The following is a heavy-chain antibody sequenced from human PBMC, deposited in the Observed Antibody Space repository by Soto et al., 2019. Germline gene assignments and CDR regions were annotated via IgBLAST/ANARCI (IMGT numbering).Heavy chain of an antibody. J-gene: IGHJ6*02. V-gene: IGHV1-69*06. Sequence: RASVKVSCKASGGTFSSYAISWVRQAPGQGLEWMGGIIPIFGTANYAQKFQGRVTITADKSTSTAYMELSSLRSEDTAVYYCARDEVRGVISYYYYGMDVWGQGTTVTVSS. CDR3: ARDEVRGVISYYYYGMDV. CDR1: GGTFSSYA. CDR2: IIPIFGTA. D-gene: IGHD3-10*01.